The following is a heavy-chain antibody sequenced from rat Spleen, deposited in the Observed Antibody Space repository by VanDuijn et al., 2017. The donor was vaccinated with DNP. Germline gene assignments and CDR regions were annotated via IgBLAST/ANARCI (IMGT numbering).Heavy chain of an antibody. V-gene: IGHV3-1*01. CDR1: GHSITSNY. Sequence: EVQLQESGPGLVKPSQSLSLTCSVTGHSITSNYWGWIRKFPGNKMEWIGHISYSGSTSYNPSLKSRISITRDTSKNQFFLQLNSVTTEDTATYYCARYYSSYRYYAMDAWGQGTSVTVSS. CDR3: ARYYSSYRYYAMDA. CDR2: ISYSGST. D-gene: IGHD1-2*01. J-gene: IGHJ4*01.